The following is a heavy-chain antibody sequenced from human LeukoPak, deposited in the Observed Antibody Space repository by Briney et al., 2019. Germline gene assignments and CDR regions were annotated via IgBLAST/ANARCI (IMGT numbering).Heavy chain of an antibody. V-gene: IGHV1-2*02. Sequence: ASVKVSCKASGYTFTGYYMHWVRQAPGQGLEWMGWINPNSGGTNYAQKFQGRVTMTRDTSISTAYMELSRLRSDDTAVYYRARDLVGATTHFQHWGQGTLVTVSS. D-gene: IGHD1-26*01. CDR2: INPNSGGT. J-gene: IGHJ1*01. CDR3: ARDLVGATTHFQH. CDR1: GYTFTGYY.